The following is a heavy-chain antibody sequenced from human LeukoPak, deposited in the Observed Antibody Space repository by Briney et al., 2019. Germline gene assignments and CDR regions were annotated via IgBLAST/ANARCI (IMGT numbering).Heavy chain of an antibody. Sequence: GGSLRLSCAASGFTFSSYGMHWVRQAPGKGLEWVAVIWYDGSNKYYADSVKGRFTIPRDNSKNTLYLQMNSLRAEDTAVYYCARADYDILTGYLALDAFDIWGQGTMVTVSS. V-gene: IGHV3-33*01. D-gene: IGHD3-9*01. CDR2: IWYDGSNK. CDR1: GFTFSSYG. J-gene: IGHJ3*02. CDR3: ARADYDILTGYLALDAFDI.